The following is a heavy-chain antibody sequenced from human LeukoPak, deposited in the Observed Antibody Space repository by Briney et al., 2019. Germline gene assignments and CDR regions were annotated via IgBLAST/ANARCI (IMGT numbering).Heavy chain of an antibody. D-gene: IGHD2-2*02. J-gene: IGHJ4*02. CDR1: GYTFTSYY. Sequence: GASVKVSCKASGYTFTSYYMHWVRQAPGQGPEWMGIINPSGGSTSYAQKFQGRVTMTRDTSTSTVYMELSSLRAEDTAVYYCAKDAQYCSSTSCYTIYLGYWGQETLVTVSS. CDR2: INPSGGST. V-gene: IGHV1-46*01. CDR3: AKDAQYCSSTSCYTIYLGY.